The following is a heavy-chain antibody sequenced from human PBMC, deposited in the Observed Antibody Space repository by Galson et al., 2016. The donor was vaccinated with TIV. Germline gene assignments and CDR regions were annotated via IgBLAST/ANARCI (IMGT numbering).Heavy chain of an antibody. V-gene: IGHV1-3*01. CDR3: AREGLIAVAGPTWFDP. CDR2: INAGNGNT. CDR1: GYIFTTYA. Sequence: SVKVSCKASGYIFTTYAIHWVRQALGQRLEWMGWINAGNGNTKYSQTFPGRVPFPRDTSASTAYMEFSSLGSADTALYYCAREGLIAVAGPTWFDPWGKGPLVT. J-gene: IGHJ5*02. D-gene: IGHD6-13*01.